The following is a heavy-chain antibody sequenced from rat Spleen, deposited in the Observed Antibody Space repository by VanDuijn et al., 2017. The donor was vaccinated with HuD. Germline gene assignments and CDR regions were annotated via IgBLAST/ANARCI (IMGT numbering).Heavy chain of an antibody. CDR3: ARRYDFDY. Sequence: EVQLVESGGGLVQPGRSLKLSCAASGFTFSDYYMAWVRQAPTKGLEWVASISNTGGSIYYPDSVKGRFTISRHNAKSTLYLQMDSLRSEDTATYYCARRYDFDYWGQGVMVTVSS. J-gene: IGHJ2*01. D-gene: IGHD2-1*01. CDR2: ISNTGGSI. CDR1: GFTFSDYY. V-gene: IGHV5-29*01.